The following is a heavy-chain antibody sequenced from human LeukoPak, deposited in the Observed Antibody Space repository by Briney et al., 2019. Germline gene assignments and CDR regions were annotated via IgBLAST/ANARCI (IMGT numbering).Heavy chain of an antibody. CDR2: INHSGST. Sequence: PSETLSLTCAVYGGSFSGYYWSWIRQPPGKGLEWIGEINHSGSTNYNPSLKSRVTISVDTSKNQFSLKLSSVTAADTAVYYCASGPQLVPWSDPWGQGTLVTVSS. CDR3: ASGPQLVPWSDP. CDR1: GGSFSGYY. D-gene: IGHD6-13*01. J-gene: IGHJ5*02. V-gene: IGHV4-34*01.